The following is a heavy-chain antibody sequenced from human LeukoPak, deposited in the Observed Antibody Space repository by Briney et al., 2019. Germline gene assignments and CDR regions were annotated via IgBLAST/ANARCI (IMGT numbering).Heavy chain of an antibody. CDR1: GGSFSGYY. D-gene: IGHD2-2*01. V-gene: IGHV4-34*01. Sequence: SETLSLTCAVYGGSFSGYYWSWIRQPPGKGLEWIGEINHSGSTNYNPSLKSRVTISVDTSKNQFSLKLSSVTAADTAVYYCVRDGGYQLRFRGNWFDPWGQGTLVTVSS. J-gene: IGHJ5*02. CDR3: VRDGGYQLRFRGNWFDP. CDR2: INHSGST.